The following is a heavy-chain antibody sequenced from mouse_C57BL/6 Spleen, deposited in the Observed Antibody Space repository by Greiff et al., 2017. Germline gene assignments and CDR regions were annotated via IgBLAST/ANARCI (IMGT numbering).Heavy chain of an antibody. V-gene: IGHV5-17*01. Sequence: DVKLVESGGGLVKPGGSLKLSCAASGFTFSDSGMHWVRQAPEKGLEWVAYISSGSSTIYYADTVKGRFTISRDNAKNTLFLQMPSLRSEDTAMYYCARDYGSRTFAYWGQGTLVTVSA. J-gene: IGHJ3*01. CDR2: ISSGSSTI. CDR3: ARDYGSRTFAY. CDR1: GFTFSDSG. D-gene: IGHD1-1*01.